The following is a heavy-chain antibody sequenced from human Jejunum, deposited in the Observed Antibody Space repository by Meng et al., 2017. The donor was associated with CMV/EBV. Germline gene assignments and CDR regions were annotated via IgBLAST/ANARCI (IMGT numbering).Heavy chain of an antibody. CDR3: ARPGYSYDNYFDL. D-gene: IGHD5-18*01. CDR2: IRRKAYSYET. J-gene: IGHJ4*02. V-gene: IGHV3-73*01. CDR1: FTFSGSA. Sequence: FTFSGSAMHWVRQASGKGLEWVGRIRRKAYSYETAYGASVKGRFTISRDDSKNTAYLQMNSLKTEDTAVYYCARPGYSYDNYFDLWGQGTLVTVS.